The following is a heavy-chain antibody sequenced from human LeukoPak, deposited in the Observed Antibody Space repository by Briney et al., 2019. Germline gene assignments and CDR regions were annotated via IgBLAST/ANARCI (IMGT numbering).Heavy chain of an antibody. CDR2: IKHDGSEK. D-gene: IGHD3-3*01. CDR3: ATDRGWRTSGYYLYYFEY. CDR1: GFTSDDYA. V-gene: IGHV3-7*01. J-gene: IGHJ4*02. Sequence: PGRSLRLSCAASGFTSDDYAMHWVRQAPGKGLEWVASIKHDGSEKYYVDSVRGRFTISRDNTMNSLYLQMSSLRAEDTAVYYCATDRGWRTSGYYLYYFEYWGQGTLVTFSS.